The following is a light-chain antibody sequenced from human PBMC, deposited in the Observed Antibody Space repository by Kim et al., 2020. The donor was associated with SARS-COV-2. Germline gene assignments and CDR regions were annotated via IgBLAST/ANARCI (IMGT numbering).Light chain of an antibody. Sequence: QSALTQPASVSGSPGQSITISCTGTSSDVGGYDYVSWYQQHPGRAPKLVIYDVTNRPSGVSNRFSGSKSGNTASLTISGLQAEDEADYYCSSYTSNTTPVVFGGGTQLTVL. V-gene: IGLV2-14*03. CDR2: DVT. J-gene: IGLJ2*01. CDR1: SSDVGGYDY. CDR3: SSYTSNTTPVV.